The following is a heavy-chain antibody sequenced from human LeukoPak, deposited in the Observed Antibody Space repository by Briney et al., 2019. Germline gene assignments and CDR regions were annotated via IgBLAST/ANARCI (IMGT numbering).Heavy chain of an antibody. Sequence: ASVKVSCKASGYTFTSYYMHWVRQAPGQGLEWMGIINPSGGSTNNAQKLQGRVTMTTDTSTSTAYMELRSLRSDDTAVYYCARDEIFSYYYGMDVWGQGTTVTVSS. CDR3: ARDEIFSYYYGMDV. CDR2: INPSGGST. CDR1: GYTFTSYY. D-gene: IGHD3-3*01. V-gene: IGHV1-46*01. J-gene: IGHJ6*02.